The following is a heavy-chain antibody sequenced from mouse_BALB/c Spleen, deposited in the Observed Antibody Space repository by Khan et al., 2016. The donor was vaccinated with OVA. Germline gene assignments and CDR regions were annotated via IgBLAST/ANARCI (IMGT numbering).Heavy chain of an antibody. CDR3: AREDYMYDGAWFAY. J-gene: IGHJ3*01. D-gene: IGHD2-14*01. CDR2: INSYNGGT. V-gene: IGHV1-18*01. CDR1: GYSFTGYT. Sequence: VQLQQSGPELVKPGASMKISCKASGYSFTGYTMNWVKQSHGKNLEWIGLINSYNGGTSYNQKFKGKATLTVEKSYSTAYMELLSLTSEDSAVYYCAREDYMYDGAWFAYWGQGTLVTVSA.